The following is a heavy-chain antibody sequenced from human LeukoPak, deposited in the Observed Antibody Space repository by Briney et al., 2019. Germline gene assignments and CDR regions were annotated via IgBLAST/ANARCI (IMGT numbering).Heavy chain of an antibody. CDR2: ISYDGDTK. J-gene: IGHJ4*02. V-gene: IGHV3-30*04. Sequence: GGSLRLSCAASGFTFSRYAMHWVRQAPGKGLEWVAVISYDGDTKFFTDSVKGRFTISRDNSKNTLSLQMISLRAEDTAMYYCARDAGSDYNFDYWGRGTLVTVSS. CDR1: GFTFSRYA. D-gene: IGHD4-11*01. CDR3: ARDAGSDYNFDY.